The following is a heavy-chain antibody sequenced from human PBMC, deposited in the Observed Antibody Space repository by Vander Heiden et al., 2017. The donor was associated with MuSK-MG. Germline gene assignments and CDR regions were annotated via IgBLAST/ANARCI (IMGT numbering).Heavy chain of an antibody. Sequence: EVQLVESGGGLLKPGGSLRLSCATSGFVFSTYSMNWVRQAPGKGLEWVSSISSSSNYKCYADSVKGRFTISRDNAKKSLYLQMNSLGAEDTAVYYCAGTGTTTNYGLDVWGHGTTVTVSS. CDR2: ISSSSNYK. D-gene: IGHD4-17*01. CDR3: AGTGTTTNYGLDV. J-gene: IGHJ6*02. V-gene: IGHV3-21*01. CDR1: GFVFSTYS.